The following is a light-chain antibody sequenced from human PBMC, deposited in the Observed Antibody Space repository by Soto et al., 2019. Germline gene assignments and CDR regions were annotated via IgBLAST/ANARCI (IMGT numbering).Light chain of an antibody. V-gene: IGKV1-5*03. CDR1: QSISSW. CDR3: QQYKSYPLT. J-gene: IGKJ4*01. CDR2: KAS. Sequence: DIQMTQSPSTLCASVGDRVTITCRASQSISSWLAWYQQKPGKAPNLLIYKASTLESGVPSRFSGSGSGTEFTLTISSVQPDDFATYYCQQYKSYPLTFGGGTKVDI.